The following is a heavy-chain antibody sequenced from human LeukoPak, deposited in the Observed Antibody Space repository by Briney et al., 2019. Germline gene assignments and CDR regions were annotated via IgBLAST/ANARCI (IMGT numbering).Heavy chain of an antibody. CDR1: GGSISSGGYY. D-gene: IGHD4-23*01. CDR3: ARGSIVPRTQTAMTTVARGGPRTPVGMDV. J-gene: IGHJ6*02. V-gene: IGHV4-31*03. CDR2: IYYSGST. Sequence: SETLSLTCTVSGGSISSGGYYWSWIRQHPGKGLEWIGYIYYSGSTYYNPSLKSRVTISVDTSKNQFSLKLSSVTAADTAVYYCARGSIVPRTQTAMTTVARGGPRTPVGMDVWGQGTTVTVSS.